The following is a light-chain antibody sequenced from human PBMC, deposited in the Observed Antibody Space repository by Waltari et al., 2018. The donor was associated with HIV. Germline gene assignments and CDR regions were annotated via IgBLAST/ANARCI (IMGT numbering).Light chain of an antibody. CDR2: EVS. V-gene: IGLV2-14*01. CDR3: SSYTSSSTLYV. Sequence: QSALTPPASVSGSPGQSITISCTGTSSAVGGYNYVSWYQQHPVKAPKLMIYEVSNRPSGVSNRFSGSKSGNTASLTISGLQAEDEADYYCSSYTSSSTLYVFGTGTKVTVL. CDR1: SSAVGGYNY. J-gene: IGLJ1*01.